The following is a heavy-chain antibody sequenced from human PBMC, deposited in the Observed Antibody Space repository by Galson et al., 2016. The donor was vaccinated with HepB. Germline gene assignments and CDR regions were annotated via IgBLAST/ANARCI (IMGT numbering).Heavy chain of an antibody. CDR1: GFTFSTYS. Sequence: SLRLSCAASGFTFSTYSMNWVRQAPGKGLEWVSYISSTTTYIHYADTVKGRFTVSRDNAKNSLYLQMNSLRAEDTAVYYCARESAEADSGFDPWGQGTLVSVST. CDR3: ARESAEADSGFDP. V-gene: IGHV3-21*01. CDR2: ISSTTTYI. D-gene: IGHD1-26*01. J-gene: IGHJ5*02.